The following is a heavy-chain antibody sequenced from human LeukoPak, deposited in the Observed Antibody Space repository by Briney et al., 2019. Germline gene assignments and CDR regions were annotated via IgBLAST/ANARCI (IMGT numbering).Heavy chain of an antibody. D-gene: IGHD6-13*01. CDR1: GFTFSSYG. CDR2: IWYDGSNK. Sequence: PGGSLRLSCAASGFTFSSYGMHWVRQGPGKGLECVAVIWYDGSNKYYADSVKGRFTISRDNSKNTLYLQKNSLRVEDTAVYYCARDRIAAAAYFDYWGQGTMVTVSS. CDR3: ARDRIAAAAYFDY. V-gene: IGHV3-33*01. J-gene: IGHJ4*02.